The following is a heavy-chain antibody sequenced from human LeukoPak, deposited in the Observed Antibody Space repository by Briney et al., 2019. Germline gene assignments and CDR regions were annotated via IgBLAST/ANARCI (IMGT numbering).Heavy chain of an antibody. CDR3: ARRDCSSTSCYGSAYNWFDP. D-gene: IGHD2-2*01. V-gene: IGHV4-59*08. CDR2: IYYSGST. J-gene: IGHJ5*02. CDR1: GGSISLYY. Sequence: SETLSLTCTVSGGSISLYYGSWIRQPPGKGLEWIGYIYYSGSTNYNPSLKGRVTISVDTSKNQFSLKLSSVTAADTAVYYCARRDCSSTSCYGSAYNWFDPWGQGTLVTVSS.